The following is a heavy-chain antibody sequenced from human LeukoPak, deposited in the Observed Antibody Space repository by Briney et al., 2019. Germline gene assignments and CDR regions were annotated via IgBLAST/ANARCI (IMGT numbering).Heavy chain of an antibody. Sequence: ASVKVSCKASGGTFSSYAISWVRQAPGQGLEWMGRIVPILGIANYAQKFQGRVTITADKSTSTAYMELSSLRSEDTAVYYCAREPDRGAPYYFDYWGQGTLVTVSS. CDR1: GGTFSSYA. V-gene: IGHV1-69*04. D-gene: IGHD3-10*01. CDR2: IVPILGIA. CDR3: AREPDRGAPYYFDY. J-gene: IGHJ4*02.